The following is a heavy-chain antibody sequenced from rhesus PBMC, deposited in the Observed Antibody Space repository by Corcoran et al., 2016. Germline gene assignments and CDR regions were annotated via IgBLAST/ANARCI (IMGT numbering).Heavy chain of an antibody. CDR2: FIPLVGIT. V-gene: IGHV1-198*02. CDR3: ARGEDDYGYYYSD. Sequence: QVQLVQSGAEVKKPGASVKDSCKASGFTFGSYAINWVRKARGQGLEWMGVFIPLVGITNYSATCHGRVTLTADTSTSTAYMELSSLISEDTAVYYCARGEDDYGYYYSDWVQGVLVTVSS. D-gene: IGHD3-9*01. J-gene: IGHJ4*01. CDR1: GFTFGSYA.